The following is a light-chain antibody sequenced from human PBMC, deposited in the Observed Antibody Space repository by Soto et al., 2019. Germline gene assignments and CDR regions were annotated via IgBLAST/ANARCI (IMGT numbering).Light chain of an antibody. CDR2: GAS. Sequence: EILLTQSPVTLSLSPGQRATLYCRASQSVSSSYLAWYQQKPGQAPRLLIYGASSRATGIPDRFSGSGSGTDFTLTISRLEPEDFAVYYCQQYGSSPVTFGQGTKV. CDR3: QQYGSSPVT. CDR1: QSVSSSY. J-gene: IGKJ1*01. V-gene: IGKV3-20*01.